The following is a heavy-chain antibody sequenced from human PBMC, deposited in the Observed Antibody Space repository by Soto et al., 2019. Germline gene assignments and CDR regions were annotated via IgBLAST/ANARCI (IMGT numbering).Heavy chain of an antibody. CDR2: MYNGGTT. Sequence: SETLSLTRSVSGASISSGSSYCGWIRQTAGTGLKWFASMYNGGTTYSKPQLKSRVTISVDTSKNQSSLRLTSATSADTAVYYCARRGVRAAATNWCDPWGQGTLVTV. V-gene: IGHV4-39*01. CDR1: GASISSGSSY. CDR3: ARRGVRAAATNWCDP. D-gene: IGHD6-13*01. J-gene: IGHJ5*02.